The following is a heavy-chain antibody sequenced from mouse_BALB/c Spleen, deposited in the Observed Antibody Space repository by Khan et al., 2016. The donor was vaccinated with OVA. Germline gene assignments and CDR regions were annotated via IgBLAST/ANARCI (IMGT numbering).Heavy chain of an antibody. Sequence: EVQLQESGPGLVKPSQSLSLTCTVTGYSITSDYARNWIRQFPRNKLEWMGYISYSGSTSYNPSLKSRISITRDTSKNQFFLQLNSVTTEDTATYFCARSGYEAWFVYWGQGTLVTVSA. CDR2: ISYSGST. CDR3: ARSGYEAWFVY. D-gene: IGHD2-14*01. J-gene: IGHJ3*01. V-gene: IGHV3-2*02. CDR1: GYSITSDYA.